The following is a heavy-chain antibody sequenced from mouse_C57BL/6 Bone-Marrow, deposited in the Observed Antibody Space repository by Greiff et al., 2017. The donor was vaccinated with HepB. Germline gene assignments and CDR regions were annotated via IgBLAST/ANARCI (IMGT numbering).Heavy chain of an antibody. CDR3: ARGWLRLDY. CDR1: GYTFTSYG. V-gene: IGHV1-81*01. Sequence: VKLLESGAELARPGASVKLSCKASGYTFTSYGISWVKQRTGQGLEWIGEIYPRSGNTYYNEKFKGKATLTADKSSSTAYMELRSLTSEDSAVYFCARGWLRLDYWGQGTTLTVSS. D-gene: IGHD2-2*01. J-gene: IGHJ2*01. CDR2: IYPRSGNT.